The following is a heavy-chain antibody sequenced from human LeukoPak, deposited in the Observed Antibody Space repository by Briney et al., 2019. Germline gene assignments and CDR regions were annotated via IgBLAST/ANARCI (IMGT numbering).Heavy chain of an antibody. V-gene: IGHV4-30-2*01. CDR2: IYHSGST. CDR3: ARLRGITMIVVRDWYFDL. Sequence: PSQTLSLTCAVSGGSIGSGGYSWSWVRQPPGKGLEWTGYIYHSGSTYYNPSLKSRVTISVDRSKNQFSLKLSSVTAADTAVYYCARLRGITMIVVRDWYFDLWGRGTLVTVPS. D-gene: IGHD3-22*01. CDR1: GGSIGSGGYS. J-gene: IGHJ2*01.